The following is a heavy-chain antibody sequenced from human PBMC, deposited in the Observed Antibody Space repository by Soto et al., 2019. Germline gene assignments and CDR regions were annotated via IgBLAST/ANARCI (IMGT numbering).Heavy chain of an antibody. Sequence: GGSLRLSCIASGFTFRNYAMAWARQAPGEDLEWVSAIGTSGTPTLYADSVKSRFSISRDDSRNTVSLQMNSLGVEDTATYYCTRILWSSRRDALDIWGQGTTVTVSS. V-gene: IGHV3-23*01. J-gene: IGHJ6*02. D-gene: IGHD2-21*01. CDR2: IGTSGTPT. CDR1: GFTFRNYA. CDR3: TRILWSSRRDALDI.